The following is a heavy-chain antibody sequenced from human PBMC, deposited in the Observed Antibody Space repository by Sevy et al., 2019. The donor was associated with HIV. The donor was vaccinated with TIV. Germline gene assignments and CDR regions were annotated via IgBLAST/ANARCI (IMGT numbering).Heavy chain of an antibody. V-gene: IGHV3-48*03. CDR1: GFTFSSYE. CDR3: ARDLPPSATTVAHFDC. D-gene: IGHD4-17*01. J-gene: IGHJ4*02. Sequence: GGSLRLSCAASGFTFSSYEMNWVRQAPGKGLEWVSYISNSGTAIYYSDSVKGRFTISRDNARNSLFLQMNSLRAEDTAAYYCARDLPPSATTVAHFDCWGQGTLVTVSS. CDR2: ISNSGTAI.